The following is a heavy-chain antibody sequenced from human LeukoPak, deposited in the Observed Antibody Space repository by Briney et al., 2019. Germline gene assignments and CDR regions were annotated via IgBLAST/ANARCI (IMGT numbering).Heavy chain of an antibody. CDR1: GYTFTDYY. J-gene: IGHJ4*02. D-gene: IGHD4-17*01. CDR3: ARGSGYGDSPGLD. V-gene: IGHV1-2*06. Sequence: GASVKVSCKASGYTFTDYYMHWVRQAPGQGLEWMGRINPNSGGANYAQQFQGRVTMTRDTSITTANMEVVRLTSDDTAVCYCARGSGYGDSPGLDWGQGTLVTVSS. CDR2: INPNSGGA.